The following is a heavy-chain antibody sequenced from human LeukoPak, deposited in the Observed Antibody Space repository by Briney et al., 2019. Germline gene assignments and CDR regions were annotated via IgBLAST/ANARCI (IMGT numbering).Heavy chain of an antibody. CDR3: AKIVVVVAPPHDAFDI. CDR1: GFTFSSYA. V-gene: IGHV3-23*01. J-gene: IGHJ3*02. Sequence: GGSLRLSCAASGFTFSSYAMSWVRQAPWKGLELVSAISGSGGSTYYADSVKGRFTISRDNSKNTLYLQMNSLRAEDTAVYYCAKIVVVVAPPHDAFDIWGKGTMVTVSS. CDR2: ISGSGGST. D-gene: IGHD2-15*01.